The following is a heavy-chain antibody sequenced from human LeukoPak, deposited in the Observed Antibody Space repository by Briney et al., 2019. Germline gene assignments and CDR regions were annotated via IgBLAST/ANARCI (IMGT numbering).Heavy chain of an antibody. Sequence: GGSLRLSCAASGFAFSSYEMNWVRQAPGKGLEWVSYISSSGSTIYYADSVKGRFTISRDNAKNSLYLQMNSLRAADTAVYYCAELGITMIGGVWGKGTTVTISS. CDR1: GFAFSSYE. CDR3: AELGITMIGGV. V-gene: IGHV3-48*03. D-gene: IGHD3-10*02. CDR2: ISSSGSTI. J-gene: IGHJ6*04.